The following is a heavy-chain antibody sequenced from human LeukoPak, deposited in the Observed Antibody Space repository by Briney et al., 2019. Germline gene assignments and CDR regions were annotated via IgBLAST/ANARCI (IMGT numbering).Heavy chain of an antibody. D-gene: IGHD4-4*01. CDR2: IYYSGST. J-gene: IGHJ6*02. V-gene: IGHV4-39*01. Sequence: SETLSLTCTVSGGSISSSSYYWGWIRQPPGKGLEWIGSIYYSGSTYYNPSLKSRVTISVDTSKNQFSLKLSSVTAADTAVYYCIVTTIYYYYGMDVWGQGTTVTVS. CDR3: IVTTIYYYYGMDV. CDR1: GGSISSSSYY.